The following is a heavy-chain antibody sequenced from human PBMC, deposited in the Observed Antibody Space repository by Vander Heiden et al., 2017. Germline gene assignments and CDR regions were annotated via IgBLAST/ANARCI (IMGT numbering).Heavy chain of an antibody. J-gene: IGHJ4*02. CDR1: AFPASGYG. V-gene: IGHV3-74*01. D-gene: IGHD1-26*01. Sequence: EVQLVQSGGGLVQPAGSLRLAWAPAAFPASGYGMHWVRQAPGKVVAGVSRIKSDGSITGYADAAKGRATISIDNAKTTLYLQINSLRAEDPVVYYCARSFNSWSYLEYWGQGTLVTVSS. CDR3: ARSFNSWSYLEY. CDR2: IKSDGSIT.